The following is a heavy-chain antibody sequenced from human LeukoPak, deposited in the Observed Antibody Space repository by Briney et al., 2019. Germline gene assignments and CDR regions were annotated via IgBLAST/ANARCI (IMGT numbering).Heavy chain of an antibody. CDR1: GFTFSSYS. D-gene: IGHD2-15*01. CDR3: ARADLGGSCLH. J-gene: IGHJ4*02. Sequence: GGSLRLSCAASGFTFSSYSMNWVRQAPGKGLEWVSSISSSSGYIYYADSVKGRFTISRDNAKNSLYLQMNSLRAEDTAVYYCARADLGGSCLHWGQGTLVTVSS. CDR2: ISSSSGYI. V-gene: IGHV3-21*01.